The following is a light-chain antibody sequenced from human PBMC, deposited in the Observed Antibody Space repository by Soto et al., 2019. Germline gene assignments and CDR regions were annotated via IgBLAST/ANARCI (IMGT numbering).Light chain of an antibody. CDR1: QNVLYSSNSENY. V-gene: IGKV4-1*01. CDR3: QQYYTTPYT. J-gene: IGKJ2*01. Sequence: DIVMTQSPDSLAVSLGERATINCKSSQNVLYSSNSENYLAWYQQKPGQPPKLLIYWASTRESGVPDRFSGSGSGTDFTLTISRLQAEDVAVYYCQQYYTTPYTFGQGTKLEIK. CDR2: WAS.